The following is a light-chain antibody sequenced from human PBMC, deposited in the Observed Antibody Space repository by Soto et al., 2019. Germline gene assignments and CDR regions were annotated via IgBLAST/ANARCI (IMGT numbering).Light chain of an antibody. CDR2: AAS. J-gene: IGKJ2*01. CDR1: QSINSY. CDR3: QQSYNTPYT. Sequence: DIQMTQSPSSLSASVGDRVTITCWASQSINSYLNWYQQKPGKAPKLLIYAASSLQSGVPSRVSGSGSGTDFTLTISSLQPEDFATYYCQQSYNTPYTFGQGTNLEIK. V-gene: IGKV1-39*01.